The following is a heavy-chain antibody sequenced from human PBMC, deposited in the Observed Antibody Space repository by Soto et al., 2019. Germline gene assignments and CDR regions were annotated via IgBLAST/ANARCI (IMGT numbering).Heavy chain of an antibody. CDR1: GFTFSSYW. CDR3: ARVAIGSYYFEY. D-gene: IGHD3-10*01. V-gene: IGHV3-74*01. CDR2: INPDGSTT. Sequence: EVQLVESGGGLVQPGGSLRLSCAASGFTFSSYWTHWVRQAPGKGLVWVSRINPDGSTTSYADSVKGRFTISRDSAKDTLYLQMNSLRAEDTAVYYCARVAIGSYYFEYWGQGTLVTVSS. J-gene: IGHJ4*02.